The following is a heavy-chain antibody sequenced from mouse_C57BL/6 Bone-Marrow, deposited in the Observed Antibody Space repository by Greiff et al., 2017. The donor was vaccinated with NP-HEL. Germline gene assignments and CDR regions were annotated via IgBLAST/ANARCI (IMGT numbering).Heavy chain of an antibody. CDR2: ILPGSGST. Sequence: QVQLQQSGAELMKPGASVKLSCKATGYTFTGYWIEWVKQRPGHGLEWIGEILPGSGSTNYNEKFKGKATFTADTSSNTAYMQLSSLTPEDSAIYYCAREGLYYGNPFAYWGQGTLVTVSA. V-gene: IGHV1-9*01. CDR3: AREGLYYGNPFAY. CDR1: GYTFTGYW. D-gene: IGHD2-1*01. J-gene: IGHJ3*01.